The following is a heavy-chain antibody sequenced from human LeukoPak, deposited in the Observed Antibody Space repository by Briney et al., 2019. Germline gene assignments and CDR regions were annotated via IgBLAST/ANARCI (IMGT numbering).Heavy chain of an antibody. Sequence: ETLSLTCAVYGGSFSGYYWSWVRQAPGKGLEWVSAISGSGGSTYYADSVKGRFTISRDNSKNTLYLQMNSLRAEDTAVYYCAKDWVRGVIGAFDIWGQGTMVTVSS. CDR3: AKDWVRGVIGAFDI. CDR2: ISGSGGST. J-gene: IGHJ3*02. D-gene: IGHD3-10*01. V-gene: IGHV3-23*01. CDR1: GGSFSGYY.